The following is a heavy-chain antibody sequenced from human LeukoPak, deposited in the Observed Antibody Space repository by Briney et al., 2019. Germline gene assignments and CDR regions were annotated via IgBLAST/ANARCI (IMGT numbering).Heavy chain of an antibody. V-gene: IGHV7-4-1*02. J-gene: IGHJ4*02. D-gene: IGHD5-18*01. CDR3: ARGYTYASPSEAYYFDN. Sequence: ASVKVSCKASGYTFTNYAMNWVRQASGQGLEWMGWINTNTGKPTYAQGFTGRFVFSLDTSVSTAYPQISSLKAEDTGVYYCARGYTYASPSEAYYFDNWGEGTLVTVSS. CDR1: GYTFTNYA. CDR2: INTNTGKP.